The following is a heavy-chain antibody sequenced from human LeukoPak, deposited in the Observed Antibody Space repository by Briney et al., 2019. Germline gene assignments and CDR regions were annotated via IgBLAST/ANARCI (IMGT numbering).Heavy chain of an antibody. CDR1: GFSFNNYA. V-gene: IGHV3-23*01. CDR2: ISGSGSST. Sequence: PGGSLRLSCAASGFSFNNYAMSWVRQAPRKGLEWVSTISGSGSSTYYADSVKGRFTISRDNSMNTLSLQMNSLRDEDTGVYYCAKGLRTGVGPYMGYHYYMDVWGKGATVTVSS. CDR3: AKGLRTGVGPYMGYHYYMDV. D-gene: IGHD3-16*01. J-gene: IGHJ6*03.